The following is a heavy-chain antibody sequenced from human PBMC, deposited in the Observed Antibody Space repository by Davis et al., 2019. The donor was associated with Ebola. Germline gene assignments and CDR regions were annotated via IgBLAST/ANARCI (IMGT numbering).Heavy chain of an antibody. V-gene: IGHV4-39*01. J-gene: IGHJ3*02. D-gene: IGHD2-15*01. Sequence: MPGGSLRLSCTVSGGSISSSSYYWGWIRQPPGKGLEWIGSIYYSGSTYYNPSLKSRVTISVDTSKNQFSLKLSSVTAADTAVYYCARHGMGGGTLNTAFDIWGQGTMVTVSS. CDR3: ARHGMGGGTLNTAFDI. CDR2: IYYSGST. CDR1: GGSISSSSYY.